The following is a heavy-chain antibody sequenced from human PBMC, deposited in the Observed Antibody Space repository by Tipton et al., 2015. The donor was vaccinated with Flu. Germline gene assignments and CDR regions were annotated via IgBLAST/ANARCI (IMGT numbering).Heavy chain of an antibody. Sequence: TLSLTCVVSGYSISSGYYWGWVRQPPGKGLEWIGTIYHSGSTYYNPSLRSRVTISVDRPKNQFSLRLTSVTAADTAVYYCARTTYYYGSGSSDYWGQGTLVTVSS. CDR3: ARTTYYYGSGSSDY. D-gene: IGHD3-10*01. CDR2: IYHSGST. V-gene: IGHV4-38-2*01. CDR1: GYSISSGYY. J-gene: IGHJ4*02.